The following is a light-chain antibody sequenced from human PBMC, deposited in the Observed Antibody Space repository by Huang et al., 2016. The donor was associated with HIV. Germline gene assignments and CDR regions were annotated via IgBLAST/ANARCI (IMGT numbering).Light chain of an antibody. CDR1: QGISNY. CDR3: QKYNSAPRIT. CDR2: AAS. J-gene: IGKJ3*01. Sequence: DIQMTQSPSSLSASVGDRVTITCRASQGISNYLAWYQQKPGKVPKLLIYAASTLQAGVPSRFSGSGSGTDFTRTISSLQPEDVATYYCQKYNSAPRITFGPGTKVDIK. V-gene: IGKV1-27*01.